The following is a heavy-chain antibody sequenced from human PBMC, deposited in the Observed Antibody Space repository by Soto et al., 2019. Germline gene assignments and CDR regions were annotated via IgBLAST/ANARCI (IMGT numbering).Heavy chain of an antibody. Sequence: PSETLSLTCTASGGSISSSSYYWGWIRQPPGKGLEWIGSIYYSGSTYYNPSLKSRVTISVDTSKNQFSLKLSSVTAADTAVYYCATGSFGELYYFDYWGQGTLVTVSS. CDR2: IYYSGST. CDR1: GGSISSSSYY. CDR3: ATGSFGELYYFDY. V-gene: IGHV4-39*01. D-gene: IGHD3-10*01. J-gene: IGHJ4*02.